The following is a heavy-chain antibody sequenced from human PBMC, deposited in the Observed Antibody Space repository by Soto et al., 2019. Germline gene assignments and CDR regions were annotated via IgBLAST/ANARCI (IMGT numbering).Heavy chain of an antibody. Sequence: QMQLVQSGPEVKKPGTSVKVSCKASGFTFTSSAVPWVRQARGQRLELIGWIVVGSGNTNYAQKVQERVTITRDMSTSTAYMELSSLRSEDTAVYYCSVPFTPQDYWGQGPLVNVSS. V-gene: IGHV1-58*01. J-gene: IGHJ4*02. CDR3: SVPFTPQDY. CDR1: GFTFTSSA. CDR2: IVVGSGNT.